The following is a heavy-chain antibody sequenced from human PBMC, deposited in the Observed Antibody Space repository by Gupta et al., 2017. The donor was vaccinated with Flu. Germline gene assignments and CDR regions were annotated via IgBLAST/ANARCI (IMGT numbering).Heavy chain of an antibody. Sequence: QVQLVESGGGVVQPGRSLRLSCAASGFTFSSYGMHWVRQAPGKGLEWVAVISYDGSNKYYADSVKGRFTISRDNPKNTLYLQMNSLRAEDTAVYYCAKDRGEDYYYHYGMDVWGQGTTVTVSS. V-gene: IGHV3-30*18. D-gene: IGHD3-10*01. J-gene: IGHJ6*02. CDR2: ISYDGSNK. CDR1: GFTFSSYG. CDR3: AKDRGEDYYYHYGMDV.